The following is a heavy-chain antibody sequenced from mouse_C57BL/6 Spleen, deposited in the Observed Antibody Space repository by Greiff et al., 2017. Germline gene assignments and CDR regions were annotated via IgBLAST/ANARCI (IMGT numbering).Heavy chain of an antibody. J-gene: IGHJ2*01. Sequence: EVQVVESEGGLVQPGSSMKLSCTASGFTFSDYYMAWVRQVPEKGLEWVANINYDGSSTYYLDSLKSRFIISRDNAKNILYLQMSSLKSENTATYYCARAPYYGNFDYWGQGTTLTVSS. CDR2: INYDGSST. V-gene: IGHV5-16*01. CDR3: ARAPYYGNFDY. CDR1: GFTFSDYY. D-gene: IGHD2-1*01.